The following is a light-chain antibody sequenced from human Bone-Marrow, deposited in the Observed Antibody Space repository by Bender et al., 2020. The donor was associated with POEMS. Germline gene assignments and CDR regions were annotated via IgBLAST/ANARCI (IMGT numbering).Light chain of an antibody. CDR3: QSYDNSLGGWV. CDR1: GSDIGTYDR. CDR2: GYN. J-gene: IGLJ3*02. Sequence: QSTLTQPASVSGSPGQSVTITCTGTGSDIGTYDRVSWYQQSPDTAPKLLIYGYNNRPSGVPDRFSGSKSGTSASLAITGLQAEDEGDYYCQSYDNSLGGWVFGGGTKLTVL. V-gene: IGLV2-18*02.